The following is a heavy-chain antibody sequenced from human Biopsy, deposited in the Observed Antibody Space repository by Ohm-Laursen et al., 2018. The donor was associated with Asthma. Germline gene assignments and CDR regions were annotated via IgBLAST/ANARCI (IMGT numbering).Heavy chain of an antibody. CDR2: IYYSGST. Sequence: SQTLSLTCTVSGGSISSGGYYWSWIRKHPGKGLEWVGYIYYSGSTYYNPSLKSRVTISVDTSKNQFFLKLSSVTAADTAVYYCARVPHYDILTGFTLRYYYGMDVWGQGTTVTVSS. D-gene: IGHD3-9*01. J-gene: IGHJ6*02. V-gene: IGHV4-31*03. CDR3: ARVPHYDILTGFTLRYYYGMDV. CDR1: GGSISSGGYY.